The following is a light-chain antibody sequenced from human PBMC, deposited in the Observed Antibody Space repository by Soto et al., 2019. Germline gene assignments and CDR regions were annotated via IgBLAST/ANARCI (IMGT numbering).Light chain of an antibody. V-gene: IGKV3-11*01. J-gene: IGKJ3*01. Sequence: EIVLTQSPATLSLSPGERATLSCRASQSVGIFLAWYQQEPGQAPRLLIYDASNRATGIPARFSGGGSGTDFTLTISSLEPEDFAVYYCQQRSNWPLTFGPGTKVDIK. CDR1: QSVGIF. CDR3: QQRSNWPLT. CDR2: DAS.